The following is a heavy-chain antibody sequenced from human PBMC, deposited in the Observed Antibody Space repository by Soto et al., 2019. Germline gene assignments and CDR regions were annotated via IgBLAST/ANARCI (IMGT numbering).Heavy chain of an antibody. D-gene: IGHD3-22*01. CDR3: ARWRESNYYDSSGYDYWYFDL. Sequence: SVKVSCKASGGTFSSYAISWVRQAPGQGLEWMGGIIPIFGTANYAQKFQGRVTITADESTSTAYMELSSLRSEGTAVYYCARWRESNYYDSSGYDYWYFDLWGRGTLVTVSS. V-gene: IGHV1-69*13. J-gene: IGHJ2*01. CDR2: IIPIFGTA. CDR1: GGTFSSYA.